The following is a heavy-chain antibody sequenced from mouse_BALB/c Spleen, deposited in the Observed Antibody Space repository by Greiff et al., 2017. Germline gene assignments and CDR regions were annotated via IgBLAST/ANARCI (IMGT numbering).Heavy chain of an antibody. V-gene: IGHV5-6-4*01. CDR3: TRDGGEGYFDY. CDR1: GFTFSSYT. CDR2: ISSGGSYT. J-gene: IGHJ2*01. Sequence: EVQGVESGGGLVKPGGSLKLSCAASGFTFSSYTMSWVRQTPEKRLEWVATISSGGSYTYYPDSVKGRFTISRDNAKNTLYLQMSSLKSEDTAMYYCTRDGGEGYFDYWGQGTTLTVSS.